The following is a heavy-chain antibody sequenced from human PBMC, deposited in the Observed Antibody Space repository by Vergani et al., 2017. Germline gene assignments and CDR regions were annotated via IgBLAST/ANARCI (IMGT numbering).Heavy chain of an antibody. Sequence: QVQLVQSGAEVKKPGASVKVSCKASGYTFTSYYMHWVRQAPGQGLEWMGRIIPILGIANYAQKFKGSVTITADKSTSTAYMELSSLRSEDTAVYYCARAAGTYYYDSSGYDAFDIWGQGTMVTVSS. CDR3: ARAAGTYYYDSSGYDAFDI. CDR2: IIPILGIA. V-gene: IGHV1-69*09. D-gene: IGHD3-22*01. CDR1: GYTFTSYY. J-gene: IGHJ3*02.